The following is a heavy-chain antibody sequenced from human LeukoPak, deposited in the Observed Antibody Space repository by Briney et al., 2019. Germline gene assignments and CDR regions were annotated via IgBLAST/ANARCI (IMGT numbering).Heavy chain of an antibody. D-gene: IGHD5-12*01. J-gene: IGHJ4*02. Sequence: SETLSLTCTVSGGSISSSSYYWGWIRQPPGKGLEWIGSIYYSGSTYYNPSLKSRVTISVDTSKNQFSLKLSSVTAADTAVYYCARVGGYDPFDYWGQGTLVTVSS. V-gene: IGHV4-39*07. CDR2: IYYSGST. CDR1: GGSISSSSYY. CDR3: ARVGGYDPFDY.